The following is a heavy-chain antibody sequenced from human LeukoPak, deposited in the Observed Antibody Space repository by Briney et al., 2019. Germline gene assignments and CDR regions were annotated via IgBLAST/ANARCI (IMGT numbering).Heavy chain of an antibody. V-gene: IGHV4-34*01. CDR2: INHSGST. CDR3: ARRRGYSYGLDY. D-gene: IGHD5-18*01. J-gene: IGHJ4*02. Sequence: PSETLSLTCAVYGGSFSGYYWSWIRQPPGKGLEWIGEINHSGSTNYNPSLKSRVTISVDTSKNQFSLKQSSVTAADTAVYYCARRRGYSYGLDYWGQGTLVTVSS. CDR1: GGSFSGYY.